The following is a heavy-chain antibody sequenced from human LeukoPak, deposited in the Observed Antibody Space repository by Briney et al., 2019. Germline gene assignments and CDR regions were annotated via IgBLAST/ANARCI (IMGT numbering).Heavy chain of an antibody. D-gene: IGHD5-18*01. CDR2: IYSSGST. CDR1: GGSISSGSYY. V-gene: IGHV4-61*02. Sequence: PSQTLSLNCTVSGGSISSGSYYWSWIRQPAGKGLEWIGRIYSSGSTNYDPSLKSRVTISVDTSKNQFSLKLSSVTAADTAVYYCARHSHRSRGYSYGYGYYFDYWGQGTLVTVSS. CDR3: ARHSHRSRGYSYGYGYYFDY. J-gene: IGHJ4*02.